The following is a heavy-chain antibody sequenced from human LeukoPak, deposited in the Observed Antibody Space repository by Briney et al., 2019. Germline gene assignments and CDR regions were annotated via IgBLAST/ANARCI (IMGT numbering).Heavy chain of an antibody. CDR3: AGSYDFWSGPYYMDV. CDR2: INPNSGGT. CDR1: GYTFTGYD. J-gene: IGHJ6*03. V-gene: IGHV1-2*02. Sequence: ASVKVSCKASGYTFTGYDMHWVRQAPGQGLEWMGWINPNSGGTNYAQKFQGRVTMTRDTSISTAYMELSRLRSDDTAVYYCAGSYDFWSGPYYMDVWGKGTTVTVSS. D-gene: IGHD3-3*01.